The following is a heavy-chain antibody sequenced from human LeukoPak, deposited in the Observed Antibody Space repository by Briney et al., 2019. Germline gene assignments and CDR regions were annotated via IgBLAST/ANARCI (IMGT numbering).Heavy chain of an antibody. CDR1: GGSISSYY. Sequence: SETLSLTCTVSGGSISSYYLSWIRQPAGKGLEWIGRIYSRGTTYNPSLKDRVTMSADTSRNHVSPTLNSVTAADTAVYYCARDSGTTGEVKFDPWGQGTLVTVSS. CDR2: IYSRGT. CDR3: ARDSGTTGEVKFDP. D-gene: IGHD3-10*01. V-gene: IGHV4-4*07. J-gene: IGHJ5*02.